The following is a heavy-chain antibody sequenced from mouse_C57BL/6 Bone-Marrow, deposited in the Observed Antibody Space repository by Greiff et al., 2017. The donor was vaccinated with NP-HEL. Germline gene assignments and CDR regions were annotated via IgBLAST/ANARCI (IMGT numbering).Heavy chain of an antibody. V-gene: IGHV1-42*01. CDR3: AAYYSKGTFAD. J-gene: IGHJ3*01. D-gene: IGHD2-5*01. CDR1: GYSFTGYY. CDR2: INPSTGGT. Sequence: VQLQQSGPELVKPGASVKISCKASGYSFTGYYMNWVKQSPEKSLEWIGEINPSTGGTTYNQKFKAKATLTVDKSSSTAYMQLKSLTSEDSAVYYCAAYYSKGTFADWGQGTLVTVSA.